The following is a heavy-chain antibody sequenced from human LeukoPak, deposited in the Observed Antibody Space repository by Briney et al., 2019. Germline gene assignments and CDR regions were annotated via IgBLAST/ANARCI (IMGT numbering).Heavy chain of an antibody. Sequence: ASVKVSCKASGYTFTSYGISWVRQAPGQGLEWMGWISAYNGNTNYAQKLQGRVTMTTDTSTSTAYMELRSLRSDDTAVYYRARVESKRIAVSDYYYYMDVWGKGTTVTVSS. J-gene: IGHJ6*03. CDR1: GYTFTSYG. CDR3: ARVESKRIAVSDYYYYMDV. V-gene: IGHV1-18*01. D-gene: IGHD6-19*01. CDR2: ISAYNGNT.